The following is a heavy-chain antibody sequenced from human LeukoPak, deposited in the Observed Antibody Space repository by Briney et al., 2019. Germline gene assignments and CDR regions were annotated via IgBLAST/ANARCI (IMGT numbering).Heavy chain of an antibody. CDR1: GFTFSSYA. J-gene: IGHJ6*03. V-gene: IGHV3-30*02. CDR2: IRYDGSNQ. Sequence: GGPLRLSCAASGFTFSSYAMHWVRQAPGKGLEWVAFIRYDGSNQYYADSVKARFTISRDNSKNTQHLQMNSLRAEDTAVYYCVKGYYYYMDVWGKGTTVTISS. CDR3: VKGYYYYMDV.